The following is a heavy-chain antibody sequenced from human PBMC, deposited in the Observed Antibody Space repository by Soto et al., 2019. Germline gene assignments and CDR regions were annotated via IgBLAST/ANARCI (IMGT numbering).Heavy chain of an antibody. CDR3: AREGYTFGPGAVSGAFDI. V-gene: IGHV1-69*15. D-gene: IGHD1-1*01. CDR1: GGTFGSNA. J-gene: IGHJ3*02. CDR2: IIPIFGTT. Sequence: QVQLVQSETEVRKPGSSVKVSCRASGGTFGSNAISWVRQAPGQGLEWMGNIIPIFGTTKSSQNFQGRVTITADESTNTAYMELSRLRSEDTAIYFFAREGYTFGPGAVSGAFDIWGQGTMVTVSS.